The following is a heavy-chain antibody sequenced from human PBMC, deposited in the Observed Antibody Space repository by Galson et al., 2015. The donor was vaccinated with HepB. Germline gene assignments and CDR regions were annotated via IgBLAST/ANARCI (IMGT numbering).Heavy chain of an antibody. Sequence: SLRLSCAASGFTFSSYAMSWVRQAPGKGLEWVSAISGSGGSTYYADSVKGRFTISRDNSKNTLYLQMNSLRAEDTAVYYCAKDGSSWFNYHYYGMDVWGQGTTVTVSS. CDR1: GFTFSSYA. CDR2: ISGSGGST. D-gene: IGHD6-13*01. V-gene: IGHV3-23*01. CDR3: AKDGSSWFNYHYYGMDV. J-gene: IGHJ6*02.